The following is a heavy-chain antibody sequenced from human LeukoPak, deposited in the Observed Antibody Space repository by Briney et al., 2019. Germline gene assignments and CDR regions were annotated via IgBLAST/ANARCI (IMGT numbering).Heavy chain of an antibody. V-gene: IGHV3-30*18. CDR1: GFTFSSYG. J-gene: IGHJ4*02. CDR3: AKDRGSYIYGSGRYSNAGHFDY. D-gene: IGHD3-10*01. Sequence: PGGSLRLSCAASGFTFSSYGMHWARQAPGKGLEWVAVISYDGSDKYYADSVKGRFTISRDNSKNTLYLQMNSLRAEDTAVYYCAKDRGSYIYGSGRYSNAGHFDYWGQGTLVTVSS. CDR2: ISYDGSDK.